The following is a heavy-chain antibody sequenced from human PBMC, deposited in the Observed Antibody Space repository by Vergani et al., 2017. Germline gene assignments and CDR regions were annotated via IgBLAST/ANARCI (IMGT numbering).Heavy chain of an antibody. CDR1: GASLRSSNYY. CDR2: IYYSGST. CDR3: ARHSTVEWLVKLGWIDP. J-gene: IGHJ5*02. Sequence: QLQLQESGPGLVKPSATLSLTCSVSGASLRSSNYYWGWIRQPPGKGLEWIASIYYSGSTYYNPSLKSLVTISVDTAKTQFSLKLRSVTAADTAVYFCARHSTVEWLVKLGWIDPWGQGILVTVSS. D-gene: IGHD6-19*01. V-gene: IGHV4-39*01.